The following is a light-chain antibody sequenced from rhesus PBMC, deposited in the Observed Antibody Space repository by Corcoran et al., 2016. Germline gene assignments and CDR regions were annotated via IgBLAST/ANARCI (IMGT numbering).Light chain of an antibody. CDR2: VAS. Sequence: EIVMTQSPATLSLSPGARATLSCRASPSVSSSLAWYHQQPGQTPRLLIYVASSRDTGLPARFSGSGSEIDFTRTISSLEPEDVAVYYCMQHNSWPRTVGQGTKVENK. J-gene: IGKJ1*01. CDR1: PSVSSS. V-gene: IGKV3-24*01. CDR3: MQHNSWPRT.